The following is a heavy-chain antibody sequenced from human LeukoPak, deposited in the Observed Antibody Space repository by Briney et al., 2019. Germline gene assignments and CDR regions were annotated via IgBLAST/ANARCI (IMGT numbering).Heavy chain of an antibody. Sequence: ASVKVSCKASGGTFSSYAINWVRQAPGQGLEWMGWINPNSGGTNYAQKFQGRVTMTRDTSISTAYMELSRLRSDDTAVYYCARVGNGLYYDILTGYQHPLDYWGQGTLVTVSS. J-gene: IGHJ4*02. D-gene: IGHD3-9*01. CDR1: GGTFSSYA. CDR3: ARVGNGLYYDILTGYQHPLDY. CDR2: INPNSGGT. V-gene: IGHV1-2*02.